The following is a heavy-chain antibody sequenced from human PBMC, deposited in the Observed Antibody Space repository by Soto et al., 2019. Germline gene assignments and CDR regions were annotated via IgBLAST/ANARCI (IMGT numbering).Heavy chain of an antibody. D-gene: IGHD2-2*01. CDR1: GFSLSTSGVG. Sequence: QITLKESGPTLVKPTQTLTLTCTFSGFSLSTSGVGVGWIRQPPGKALEWLALIYWNDDKRYSPSLKSRLTITKDTSKNQVVLTMTNMDPVDTATYYCAHRPEAAIRRNWFDPWGQGTLVTVSS. J-gene: IGHJ5*02. V-gene: IGHV2-5*01. CDR2: IYWNDDK. CDR3: AHRPEAAIRRNWFDP.